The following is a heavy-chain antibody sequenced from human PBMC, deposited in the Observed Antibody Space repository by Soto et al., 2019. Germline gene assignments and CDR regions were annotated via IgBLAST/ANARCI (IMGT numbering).Heavy chain of an antibody. D-gene: IGHD3-3*01. CDR1: GFTFSNAW. Sequence: GGSLRLSCAASGFTFSNAWMSWVRQAPGKGLEWVGRIKSKTDGGTTDYAAPVKGRFTISRDDSKNTLYLQMNSLKTEDTAVYYCTTLLFGIGPDDFWSGYYFDYWGQGTLVTVSS. CDR2: IKSKTDGGTT. V-gene: IGHV3-15*01. J-gene: IGHJ4*02. CDR3: TTLLFGIGPDDFWSGYYFDY.